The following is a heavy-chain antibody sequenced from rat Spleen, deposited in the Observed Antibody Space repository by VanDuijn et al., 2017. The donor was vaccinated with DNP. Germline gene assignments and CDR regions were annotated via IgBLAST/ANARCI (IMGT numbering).Heavy chain of an antibody. J-gene: IGHJ2*01. CDR1: GFTFSNYD. CDR3: ACIIRGLDY. D-gene: IGHD4-3*01. V-gene: IGHV5-7*01. CDR2: ISYDGSST. Sequence: EVQLVESGGGLVQPGRSMKLSCAASGFTFSNYDMAWVRQAPKKGLEWVATISYDGSSTNYRDSVKGRFTISRDNAENTVYLQMNSLRSEDTATYYCACIIRGLDYWGQGVMVTVSS.